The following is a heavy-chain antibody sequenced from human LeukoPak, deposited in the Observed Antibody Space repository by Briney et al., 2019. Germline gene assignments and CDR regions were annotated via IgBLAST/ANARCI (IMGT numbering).Heavy chain of an antibody. CDR3: VKGGGPRGFDY. V-gene: IGHV3-74*01. Sequence: GGSLRLSCAASGLTFSSHWMHWVRQAPGKGLVWVSRITNDGSSTTYADSVKGRFTISRDNAKNTLYLQMNSLRAEDTAIYYCVKGGGPRGFDYWGQGTLVTVSS. J-gene: IGHJ4*02. CDR2: ITNDGSST. D-gene: IGHD3-10*01. CDR1: GLTFSSHW.